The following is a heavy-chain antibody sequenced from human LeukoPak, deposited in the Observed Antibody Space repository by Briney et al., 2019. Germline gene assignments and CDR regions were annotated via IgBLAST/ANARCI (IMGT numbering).Heavy chain of an antibody. CDR2: INHSGST. D-gene: IGHD4-11*01. J-gene: IGHJ4*02. Sequence: PSETLSLTCAVYGGSFSGYYWSWIRQPPGKGLEWIGEINHSGSTNYNPSLKSRVTISVDTSKNQFSLKLSSVTATDTAVYYCARRRRYTVTNPFDYWGQGTLVTVSS. CDR3: ARRRRYTVTNPFDY. CDR1: GGSFSGYY. V-gene: IGHV4-34*01.